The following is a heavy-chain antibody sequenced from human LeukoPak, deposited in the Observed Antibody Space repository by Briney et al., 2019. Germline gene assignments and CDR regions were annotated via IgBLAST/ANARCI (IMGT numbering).Heavy chain of an antibody. V-gene: IGHV4-30-2*01. CDR3: ARVRYSGYLDP. CDR2: IYHSGST. D-gene: IGHD5-12*01. CDR1: GGSISSGGYY. J-gene: IGHJ5*02. Sequence: TSETLSLTCTVSGGSISSGGYYWSWIRQPPGKGLEWIGYIYHSGSTYYNPSLKSRVTISVDTSKNQFSLKLSSVTAADTAVYYCARVRYSGYLDPWGQGTLVTVSS.